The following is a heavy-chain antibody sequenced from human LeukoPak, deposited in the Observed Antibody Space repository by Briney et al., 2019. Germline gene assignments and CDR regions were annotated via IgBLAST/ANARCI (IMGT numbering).Heavy chain of an antibody. CDR2: IKQDGSEK. J-gene: IGHJ4*02. D-gene: IGHD3-3*01. V-gene: IGHV3-7*01. CDR1: GFTFSSYW. CDR3: ARGQQEDYDFWSGSKFDY. Sequence: GGSLRLSCAASGFTFSSYWMSWVRQAPGKGLEWVANIKQDGSEKYYVDSVKGRFTISRDNAKNSLYLQMNSLRAEDTAVYYCARGQQEDYDFWSGSKFDYWGQGTLVTVSS.